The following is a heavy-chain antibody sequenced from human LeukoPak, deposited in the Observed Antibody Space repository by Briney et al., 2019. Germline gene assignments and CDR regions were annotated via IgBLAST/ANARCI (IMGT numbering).Heavy chain of an antibody. CDR3: ARDQRQQLIYPDAFDI. CDR2: ISAYNGYT. J-gene: IGHJ3*02. V-gene: IGHV1-18*01. Sequence: GASVKVSCKVSGYIFTNYGINWVRQAPGQGLEWMGWISAYNGYTNYVQNLQGRVTMTTDTSTSTAYMELRSLISDDTAVYYCARDQRQQLIYPDAFDIWGQGTMVTVSS. CDR1: GYIFTNYG. D-gene: IGHD6-13*01.